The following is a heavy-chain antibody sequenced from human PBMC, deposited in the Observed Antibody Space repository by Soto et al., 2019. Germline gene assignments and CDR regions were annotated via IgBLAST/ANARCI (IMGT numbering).Heavy chain of an antibody. CDR2: IIPILGIA. V-gene: IGHV1-69*02. CDR1: GGTFSRYT. Sequence: GASVKVSCKASGGTFSRYTISWVRQAPGQGLEWMGRIIPILGIANYAQKFQGRVTITADKSTSTAYMELSSLRSEDTAVYYCARGSSRRVAPVTNSKNDAFDIWGQGTMVTVSS. J-gene: IGHJ3*02. D-gene: IGHD4-4*01. CDR3: ARGSSRRVAPVTNSKNDAFDI.